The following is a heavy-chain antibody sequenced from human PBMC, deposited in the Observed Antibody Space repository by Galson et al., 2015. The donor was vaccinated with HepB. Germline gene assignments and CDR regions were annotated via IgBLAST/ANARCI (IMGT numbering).Heavy chain of an antibody. CDR3: ASGVRHIDY. J-gene: IGHJ4*02. D-gene: IGHD3-10*01. CDR1: GFTFSSYA. Sequence: SLRLSCAASGFTFSSYAMHWVRQAPGKGLEWVAVISYDGSNKYYADSVKGRFTISRDNSKNTLYLQMNSLRAEDTAVYYRASGVRHIDYWGQGTLVTVSS. CDR2: ISYDGSNK. V-gene: IGHV3-30*04.